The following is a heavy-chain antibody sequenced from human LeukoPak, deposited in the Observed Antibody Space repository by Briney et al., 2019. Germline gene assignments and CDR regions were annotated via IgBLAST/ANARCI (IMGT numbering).Heavy chain of an antibody. J-gene: IGHJ4*02. CDR3: AKDYDGDYGDYAGYYFDY. Sequence: GGSLRLSCAASGFTFSNYAMTWVRQAPGKGLEWVSAVSGSGTSTYYADSVKGRFTISGDNSKNTLYLQMHSLRDEDTALYYCAKDYDGDYGDYAGYYFDYWGQGTLVTVSS. D-gene: IGHD4-17*01. CDR1: GFTFSNYA. V-gene: IGHV3-23*01. CDR2: VSGSGTST.